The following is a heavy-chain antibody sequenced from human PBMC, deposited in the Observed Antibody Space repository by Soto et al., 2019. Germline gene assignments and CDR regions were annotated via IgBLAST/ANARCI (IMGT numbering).Heavy chain of an antibody. CDR1: GYTFDAFD. Sequence: QVQLVQSGAEVRKPGASVRVSCKASGYTFDAFDIHWVRQATGQGLELMGWMNPYTGETAYTQTFRGRVSMTRDTSVNNAYKELNSLTSEDSAIYFCVRQAGGASTPGDDYWGQGTLVTVSS. CDR2: MNPYTGET. V-gene: IGHV1-8*01. CDR3: VRQAGGASTPGDDY. D-gene: IGHD2-15*01. J-gene: IGHJ4*02.